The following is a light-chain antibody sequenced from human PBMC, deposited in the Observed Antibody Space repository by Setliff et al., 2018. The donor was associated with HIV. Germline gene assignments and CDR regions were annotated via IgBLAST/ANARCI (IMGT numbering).Light chain of an antibody. Sequence: QSVLTQPASVSGSPGQSITISCTGTSSDVGDYNSVSWYQQHPGKDPKLMIYDVSNRPSGVSNRFSGSKSGNTASLTISGLQAEDEADYYCSSYTSSSTRVFGGGTKVTVL. CDR2: DVS. CDR3: SSYTSSSTRV. CDR1: SSDVGDYNS. J-gene: IGLJ2*01. V-gene: IGLV2-14*03.